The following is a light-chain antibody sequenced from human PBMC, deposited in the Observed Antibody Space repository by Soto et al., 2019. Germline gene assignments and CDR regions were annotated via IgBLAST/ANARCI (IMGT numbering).Light chain of an antibody. CDR2: GAS. CDR3: QQYNNWPPWT. Sequence: EIVMTQSPATLSVSPGSRSTLSCRASQSVSSNLAWYQQKPGQAPRLIXYGASTRATGIPARFSGSGSGTEFTLTISSLQSEDFAVYYCQQYNNWPPWTFGQGTKVDIK. V-gene: IGKV3-15*01. CDR1: QSVSSN. J-gene: IGKJ1*01.